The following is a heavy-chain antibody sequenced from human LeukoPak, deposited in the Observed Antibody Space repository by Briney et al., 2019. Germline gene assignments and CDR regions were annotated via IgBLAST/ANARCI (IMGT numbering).Heavy chain of an antibody. D-gene: IGHD5-18*01. J-gene: IGHJ4*02. Sequence: GGSLRLSCAASGFTFSSYAMHWVRQAPGKGLEWVAVISYDGSNKYYADSVKGRFTISRDNSKNTLYLQMNSLRAEDTAVYYCAKRIQSAMAMGYWGQGTLVTVSS. CDR2: ISYDGSNK. CDR1: GFTFSSYA. V-gene: IGHV3-30*04. CDR3: AKRIQSAMAMGY.